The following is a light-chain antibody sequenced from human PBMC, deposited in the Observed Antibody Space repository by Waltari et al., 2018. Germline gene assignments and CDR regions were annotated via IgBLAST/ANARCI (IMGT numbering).Light chain of an antibody. CDR2: DVN. J-gene: IGLJ1*01. CDR1: VCGYNY. V-gene: IGLV2-14*03. Sequence: QSALTQPASVSGSPGQSITVSCDVCGYNYVSWYQQHPGKAPKLMIYDVNKRPSGVSNRFSGSKSGNTASLTISGLQAEDEADYYCNSYTSSIMVFGTGTRVTVL. CDR3: NSYTSSIMV.